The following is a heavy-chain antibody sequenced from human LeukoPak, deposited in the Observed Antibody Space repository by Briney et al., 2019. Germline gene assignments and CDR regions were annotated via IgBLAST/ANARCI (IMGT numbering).Heavy chain of an antibody. V-gene: IGHV3-21*01. Sequence: PGGTLRLSCAASGSTFSSYSMNWVRQAPGKGLEWVSSISSSSSYIYYADSVKGRFTISRDNAKNSLYLQMNSLRAEDTAVYYCARPMVRGVMSSSRYWGQGTLVTVSS. D-gene: IGHD3-10*01. CDR1: GSTFSSYS. CDR3: ARPMVRGVMSSSRY. J-gene: IGHJ4*02. CDR2: ISSSSSYI.